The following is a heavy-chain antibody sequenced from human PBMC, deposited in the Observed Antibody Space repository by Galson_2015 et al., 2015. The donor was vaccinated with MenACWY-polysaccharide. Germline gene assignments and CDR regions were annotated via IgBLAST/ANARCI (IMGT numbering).Heavy chain of an antibody. D-gene: IGHD3-10*01. V-gene: IGHV3-23*01. CDR2: ISATGSST. CDR1: GFTFSNYA. CDR3: SRPLDSGTYALGY. J-gene: IGHJ4*02. Sequence: SLRLSCAASGFTFSNYAVSWVRQAPGKGLEWVSAISATGSSTYYADSVKGRFTISRDNSKNTLYLQMNSLTAEDTAVYYCSRPLDSGTYALGYWGQGTLVTVSS.